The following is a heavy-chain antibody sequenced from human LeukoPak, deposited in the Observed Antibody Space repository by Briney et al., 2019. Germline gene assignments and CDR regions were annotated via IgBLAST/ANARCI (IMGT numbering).Heavy chain of an antibody. CDR2: TYYKSQWYY. CDR1: GDSVSRNSAA. CDR3: ARGDQDFDY. Sequence: SQTLSLTCAISGDSVSRNSAAWNWIRQSPSRGLEWLGRTYYKSQWYYNYAVPVKSRITINPDTSKNQFSLQLNSVTPEDTAVYYCARGDQDFDYWGQGTLVTVSS. V-gene: IGHV6-1*01. J-gene: IGHJ4*02.